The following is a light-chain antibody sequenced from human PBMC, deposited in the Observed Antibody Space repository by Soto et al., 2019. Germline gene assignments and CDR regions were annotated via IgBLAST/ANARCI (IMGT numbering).Light chain of an antibody. CDR3: QQYGSSPRT. CDR2: GAS. J-gene: IGKJ1*01. Sequence: EIVLTQSPGTLSLSPGERATLSCRASQSVSSNFLAWYQQKPGQAPRLLIYGASSRATGIPDRFSGSGSGTDFTLTISRLEPDAFAVYYCQQYGSSPRTFGQGTKVEIK. CDR1: QSVSSNF. V-gene: IGKV3-20*01.